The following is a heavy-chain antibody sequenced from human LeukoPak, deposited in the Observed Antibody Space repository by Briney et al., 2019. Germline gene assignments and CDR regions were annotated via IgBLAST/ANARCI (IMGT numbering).Heavy chain of an antibody. CDR2: INPNSGGT. CDR1: GYTFTGYY. Sequence: ASVKVSCKASGYTFTGYYTHWVRQAPGQGLEWMGWINPNSGGTNYAQKFQGRVTMTRDTSISTAYMELSRLRSDDTAVYYCARAHDSSGYYRQGGTFDYWGQGTLVTVSS. D-gene: IGHD3-22*01. V-gene: IGHV1-2*02. CDR3: ARAHDSSGYYRQGGTFDY. J-gene: IGHJ4*02.